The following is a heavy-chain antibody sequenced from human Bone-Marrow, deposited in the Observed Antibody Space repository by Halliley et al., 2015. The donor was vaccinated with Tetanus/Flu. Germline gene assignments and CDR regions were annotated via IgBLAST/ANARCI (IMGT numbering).Heavy chain of an antibody. Sequence: ISGDSSNIYNSDSVKGRFTISRDNSKNTVYLQMNSLRAEDTAVYYCAKRPEYNTGWYYFDYWGQGTLVTVSS. CDR3: AKRPEYNTGWYYFDY. V-gene: IGHV3-23*01. D-gene: IGHD6-19*01. J-gene: IGHJ4*02. CDR2: ISGDSSNI.